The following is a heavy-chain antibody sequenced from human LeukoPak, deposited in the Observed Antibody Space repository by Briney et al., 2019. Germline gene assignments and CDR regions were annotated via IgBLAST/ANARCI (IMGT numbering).Heavy chain of an antibody. Sequence: PSETLSLTCTVSGGSISSGDYYWSWIRQPPGKGLEWIGYIYYSGSTYYNPSLKSRVTISVDTSKNQFSLKLSSVTAADTAVYYCARGPHYDFWSGKPITNWFDPWGQGTLVTVSS. CDR2: IYYSGST. J-gene: IGHJ5*02. CDR1: GGSISSGDYY. CDR3: ARGPHYDFWSGKPITNWFDP. D-gene: IGHD3-3*01. V-gene: IGHV4-30-4*08.